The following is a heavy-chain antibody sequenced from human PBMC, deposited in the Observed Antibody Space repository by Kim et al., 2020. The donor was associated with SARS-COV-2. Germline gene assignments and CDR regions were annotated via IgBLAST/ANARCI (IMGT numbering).Heavy chain of an antibody. J-gene: IGHJ4*02. D-gene: IGHD3-22*01. Sequence: GGSLRLSCAASGFTFSSYGMHWVRQAPGKGLEWVAVISYDGSNKYYADSVKGRFTISRDNSKNTLYLQMNSLRAEDTAVYYCAKDKSGYYYGDVWGQGTLVTVSS. CDR2: ISYDGSNK. CDR3: AKDKSGYYYGDV. CDR1: GFTFSSYG. V-gene: IGHV3-30*18.